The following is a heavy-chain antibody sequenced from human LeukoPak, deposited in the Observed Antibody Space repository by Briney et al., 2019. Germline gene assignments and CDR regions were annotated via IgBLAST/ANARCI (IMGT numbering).Heavy chain of an antibody. J-gene: IGHJ5*02. CDR3: AKSRTGSTSCYGS. CDR1: GFTFSASG. D-gene: IGHD2-2*01. CDR2: LSYDGSNR. Sequence: GRSLRLSCATSGFTFSASGMPWVRQAPGKGLEWVAMLSYDGSNRYTADAVKGRFTISRDNSKNTLFLQMNSLRPEDTAVYYCAKSRTGSTSCYGSWGQGTLVTVTS. V-gene: IGHV3-30*18.